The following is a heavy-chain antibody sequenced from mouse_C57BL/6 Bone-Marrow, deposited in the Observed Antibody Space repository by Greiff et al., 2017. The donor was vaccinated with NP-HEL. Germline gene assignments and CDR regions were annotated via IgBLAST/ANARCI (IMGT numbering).Heavy chain of an antibody. CDR2: ISDGGSYT. D-gene: IGHD1-1*01. CDR3: ARDRGGNYGSSWFAY. CDR1: GFTFSSYA. V-gene: IGHV5-4*01. J-gene: IGHJ3*01. Sequence: EVMLVESGGGLVKPGGSLKLSCAASGFTFSSYAMSWVRQTPEKRLEWVATISDGGSYTYYPDNVKGRFTISRDNAKNNLYLQMSHLKSEDTAMYYCARDRGGNYGSSWFAYRGQGTLVTVSA.